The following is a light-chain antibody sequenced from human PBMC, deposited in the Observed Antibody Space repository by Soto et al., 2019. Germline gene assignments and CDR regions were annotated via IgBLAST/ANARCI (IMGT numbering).Light chain of an antibody. CDR3: QQANSFPLT. J-gene: IGKJ4*01. CDR2: DAS. Sequence: DIQVTQSPPTLSASVGDRVTITCRASQTISTWMAWYQQKPGKAPKLLVYDASTLQSGVASRFSGSGSGTDFTLTINSLQPEDFAVYYCQQANSFPLTFGGGTKVDIK. CDR1: QTISTW. V-gene: IGKV1-12*01.